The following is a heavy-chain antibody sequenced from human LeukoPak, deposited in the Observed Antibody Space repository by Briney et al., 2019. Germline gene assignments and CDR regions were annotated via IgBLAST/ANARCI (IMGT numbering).Heavy chain of an antibody. CDR1: GFTFSSYW. J-gene: IGHJ5*02. D-gene: IGHD2-2*01. CDR3: ARDNVVVPAATRACWFDP. Sequence: GGSLRLPCAASGFTFSSYWMSWVRQAPGKGLEWVANIKQDGSEKYYVDSVKGRFTISRDNAKNSLYLQMNSLRAEDTAVYYCARDNVVVPAATRACWFDPWGQGTLVTVSS. V-gene: IGHV3-7*03. CDR2: IKQDGSEK.